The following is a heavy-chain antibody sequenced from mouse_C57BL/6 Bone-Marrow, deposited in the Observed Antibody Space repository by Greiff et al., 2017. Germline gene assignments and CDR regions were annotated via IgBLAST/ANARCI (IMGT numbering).Heavy chain of an antibody. V-gene: IGHV1-80*01. Sequence: VQLVESGAELVKPGASVKISCKASGYAFSSYWLNWVKQRPGKGLEWIGQIYPGDGDTNYNGKFKGKATLTADKSSSTAYMQLSSLTSEDSAVYFCARSDWAWFAYWGQGTLVTVSA. J-gene: IGHJ3*01. CDR3: ARSDWAWFAY. CDR2: IYPGDGDT. D-gene: IGHD4-1*01. CDR1: GYAFSSYW.